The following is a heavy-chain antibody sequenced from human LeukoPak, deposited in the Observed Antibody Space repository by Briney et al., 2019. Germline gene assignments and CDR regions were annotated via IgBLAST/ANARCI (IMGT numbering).Heavy chain of an antibody. CDR1: GFTVSSAY. J-gene: IGHJ4*02. Sequence: PGGSLRLSCAASGFTVSSAYMGWVRQAPGKGLEWVSVIYSGGATYYPDSVKGRFSISRDHSKNTLYLQMNDLRAEDTAVYYCARVAVAYFDYWGQGTLVTVSS. CDR2: IYSGGAT. D-gene: IGHD6-19*01. V-gene: IGHV3-66*01. CDR3: ARVAVAYFDY.